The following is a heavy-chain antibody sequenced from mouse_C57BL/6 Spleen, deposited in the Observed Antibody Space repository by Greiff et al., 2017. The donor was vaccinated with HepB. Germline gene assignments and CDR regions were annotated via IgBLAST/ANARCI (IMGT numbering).Heavy chain of an antibody. CDR2: ISYDGSN. J-gene: IGHJ2*01. CDR3: AREQLRLHYFDY. CDR1: GYSITSGYY. Sequence: ESGPGLVKPSQSLSLTCSVTGYSITSGYYWNWIRQFPGNKLEWMGYISYDGSNNYNPSLKNRISITRDTSKNQFFLKLNSVTTEDTATYYCAREQLRLHYFDYWGQGTTLTDSS. V-gene: IGHV3-6*01. D-gene: IGHD3-2*02.